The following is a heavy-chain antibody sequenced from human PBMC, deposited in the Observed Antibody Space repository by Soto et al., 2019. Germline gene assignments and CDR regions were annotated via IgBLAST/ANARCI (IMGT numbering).Heavy chain of an antibody. D-gene: IGHD2-15*01. J-gene: IGHJ3*01. V-gene: IGHV4-30-2*01. CDR1: GGSISSVGYS. Sequence: QLQLQESGSRLVKPSQTLSLTCAVSGGSISSVGYSWSWIRQPPGKGLEWIGYIYHSGGTYYNPSLTSPVTTSVDRSENQFSLKLTSVTAADTAVYYWARELGGHDAFDVWGQGTMVTVSS. CDR3: ARELGGHDAFDV. CDR2: IYHSGGT.